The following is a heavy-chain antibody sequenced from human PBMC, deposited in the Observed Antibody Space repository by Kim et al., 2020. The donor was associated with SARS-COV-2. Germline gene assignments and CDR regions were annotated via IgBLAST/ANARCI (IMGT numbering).Heavy chain of an antibody. V-gene: IGHV3-21*01. CDR1: GFTFSSYS. J-gene: IGHJ5*02. Sequence: GGSLRLSCAASGFTFSSYSMNWVRQAPGKGLEWVSSISSSSSYIYYADSVKGRFTISRDNAKNSLYLQMNSLRAEDTAVYYCARDPIKYCSSWSKNSDNRGAGTPWTVSSQPPPAPPLSSLGSSEKAAPHTGHVPWG. CDR3: ARDPIKYCSSWSKNSDNRGAGTPWTVSSQPPPAPPLSSLGSSEKAAPHTGHVP. D-gene: IGHD6-13*01. CDR2: ISSSSSYI.